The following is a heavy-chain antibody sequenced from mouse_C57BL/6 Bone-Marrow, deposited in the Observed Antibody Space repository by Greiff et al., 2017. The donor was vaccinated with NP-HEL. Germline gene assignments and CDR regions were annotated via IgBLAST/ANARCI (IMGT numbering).Heavy chain of an antibody. CDR1: GYTFTSYW. V-gene: IGHV1-61*01. Sequence: QVQLQQPGAELVRPGSSVKLSCKASGYTFTSYWMDWVKQRPGQGLEWIGNIYPSDSETHYNQKFKDKATLTVDKSSSTAYMQLSSLTSEDSAVYYCAREGIYYGSSPWFAYWGKGTLVTVSA. CDR3: AREGIYYGSSPWFAY. CDR2: IYPSDSET. D-gene: IGHD1-1*01. J-gene: IGHJ3*01.